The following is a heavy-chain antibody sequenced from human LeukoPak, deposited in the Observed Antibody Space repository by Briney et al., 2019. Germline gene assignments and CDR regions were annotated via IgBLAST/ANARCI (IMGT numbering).Heavy chain of an antibody. CDR3: VRLRRNSDNSGFYYYYDF. Sequence: GGSLRLSCLASGYTFSSYSINWVRQAPGKGLEWVSSISVRSNYIYYADSVRGRFRISRDDARDSLFLEMNSLRAEDTAVYYCVRLRRNSDNSGFYYYYDFWGHGTLVTVFS. CDR2: ISVRSNYI. J-gene: IGHJ4*01. CDR1: GYTFSSYS. D-gene: IGHD3-22*01. V-gene: IGHV3-21*01.